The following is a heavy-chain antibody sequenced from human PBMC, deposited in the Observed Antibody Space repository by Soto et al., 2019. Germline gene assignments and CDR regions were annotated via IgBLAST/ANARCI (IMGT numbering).Heavy chain of an antibody. V-gene: IGHV4-39*01. CDR1: GGSISSSSYY. J-gene: IGHJ4*02. D-gene: IGHD1-26*01. CDR3: ARLEWELLIFHY. Sequence: QLQLQESGPGLVKPSETLSLTCTVSGGSISSSSYYWGWIRQPPGKGLEWIGSIYYSGSTYYNPSLKSRVTISVDTSKNQFSLKLSSVTAADTAVYYCARLEWELLIFHYWGQGTLVTVSS. CDR2: IYYSGST.